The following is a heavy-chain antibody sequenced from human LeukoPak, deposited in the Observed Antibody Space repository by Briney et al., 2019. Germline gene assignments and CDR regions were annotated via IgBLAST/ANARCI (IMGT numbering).Heavy chain of an antibody. CDR3: AKDRMGAYFTIPDY. CDR2: ISWNGDIK. CDR1: GFTFSSYA. Sequence: GGSLRLSCAASGFTFSSYAITWVRQAPGKGLEWVSGISWNGDIKGYADSVKVRFTISRDNAQNSLYLQINSLRPEDTAFYSCAKDRMGAYFTIPDYWGQGTLVTVSS. D-gene: IGHD2/OR15-2a*01. V-gene: IGHV3-9*01. J-gene: IGHJ4*02.